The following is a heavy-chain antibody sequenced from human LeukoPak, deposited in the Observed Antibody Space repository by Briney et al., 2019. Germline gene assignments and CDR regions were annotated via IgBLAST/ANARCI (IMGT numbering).Heavy chain of an antibody. D-gene: IGHD3-10*01. J-gene: IGHJ2*01. CDR2: ISGGGTTI. CDR1: GFTLSSFN. Sequence: GGSLRLSCAASGFTLSSFNMNWVRQAPGKGLEWVSYISGGGTTIYYADSVKGRFTISRDNGKNSLYLQMNSLRAEDTAVYYCARVGTGSWYFDLWGRGTLVTFSS. V-gene: IGHV3-48*04. CDR3: ARVGTGSWYFDL.